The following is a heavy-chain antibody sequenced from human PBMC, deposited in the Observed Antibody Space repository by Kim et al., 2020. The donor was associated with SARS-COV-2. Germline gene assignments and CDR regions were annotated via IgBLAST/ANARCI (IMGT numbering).Heavy chain of an antibody. CDR2: IRSKANSYAT. CDR3: TRRAHKGYSSSWYYYYGMDV. Sequence: GGSLRLSCAASGFTFSGSAMHWVRQASGKGLEWVGRIRSKANSYATAYAASVKGRFTISRDDSKNTAYLQMNSLKTEDTAVYYCTRRAHKGYSSSWYYYYGMDVWSQGTRVSVSS. V-gene: IGHV3-73*01. J-gene: IGHJ6*02. D-gene: IGHD6-13*01. CDR1: GFTFSGSA.